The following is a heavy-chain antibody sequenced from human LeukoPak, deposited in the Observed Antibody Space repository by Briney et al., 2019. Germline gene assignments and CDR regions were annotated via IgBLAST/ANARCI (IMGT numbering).Heavy chain of an antibody. J-gene: IGHJ5*02. CDR3: ARSEGYGGRVPNFMGWYWFDP. D-gene: IGHD5-18*01. CDR1: GYSISSGYY. CDR2: IYHSGST. Sequence: SETLSLTCTVSGYSISSGYYWGWIRPPPGKGLEGIGSIYHSGSTYYNPSLKSRVTISVDTSKNQFSLKLSSVTAADTAVYYCARSEGYGGRVPNFMGWYWFDPWGQGTLVTVSS. V-gene: IGHV4-38-2*02.